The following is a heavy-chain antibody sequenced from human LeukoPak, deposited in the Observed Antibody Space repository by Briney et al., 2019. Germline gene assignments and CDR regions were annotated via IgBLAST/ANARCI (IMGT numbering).Heavy chain of an antibody. CDR3: AGVANQTFDI. CDR2: INPSGGST. J-gene: IGHJ3*02. CDR1: GYTFTGYY. Sequence: GATVKVSCKASGYTFTGYYMHWVRHAPGQALEWMGMINPSGGSTSYAQNFQDRVPMTRDTSTRTVYMELSSLRSEDTAVYYCAGVANQTFDIWGQGTMVTVSS. V-gene: IGHV1-46*01. D-gene: IGHD2-21*01.